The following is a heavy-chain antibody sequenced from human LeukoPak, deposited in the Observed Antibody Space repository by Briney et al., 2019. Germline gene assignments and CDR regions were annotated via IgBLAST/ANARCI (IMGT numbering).Heavy chain of an antibody. CDR1: GYTFTGYY. V-gene: IGHV1-2*02. D-gene: IGHD4-23*01. CDR3: AYPFLHFSGGNSGVSEIFDY. Sequence: ASVKVSCKASGYTFTGYYMHWVRQAPGQGLEWMGWINPNSGGTNYAQKFQGRVTMTRDTSISTAYMELSRLRSDDTAVYYCAYPFLHFSGGNSGVSEIFDYRGQGTLVTVSS. CDR2: INPNSGGT. J-gene: IGHJ4*02.